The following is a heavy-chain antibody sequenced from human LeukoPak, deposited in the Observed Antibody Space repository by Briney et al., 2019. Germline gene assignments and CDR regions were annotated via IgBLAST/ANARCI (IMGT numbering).Heavy chain of an antibody. CDR2: FDLEDGET. J-gene: IGHJ6*03. CDR3: ARALLATLEWRPYYMDV. Sequence: ASVKVSCKVSGYTLTELSMYWVRQAPGKGLEWMGSFDLEDGETIYAQRFQGRVTMTEDTSTDTAYMELSSLRSEDTAVYYCARALLATLEWRPYYMDVRGKGTTVTVSS. V-gene: IGHV1-24*01. D-gene: IGHD3-3*01. CDR1: GYTLTELS.